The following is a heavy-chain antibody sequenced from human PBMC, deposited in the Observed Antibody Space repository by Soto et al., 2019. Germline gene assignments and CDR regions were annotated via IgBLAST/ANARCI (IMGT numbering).Heavy chain of an antibody. D-gene: IGHD2-2*01. CDR3: ARSQGSSTSLEIYYYYYYGMDV. CDR1: GGTFGSYA. V-gene: IGHV1-69*01. CDR2: LIPIPGTA. J-gene: IGHJ6*02. Sequence: QVQLVQSGAEVKKPGSSVKVSCKASGGTFGSYAISWVRQAPGQGLEWMGGLIPIPGTANYAQNSQGRVTIAADESTSTAYMELSSLRSEDTDVYYCARSQGSSTSLEIYYYYYYGMDVWGQGTTVTVYS.